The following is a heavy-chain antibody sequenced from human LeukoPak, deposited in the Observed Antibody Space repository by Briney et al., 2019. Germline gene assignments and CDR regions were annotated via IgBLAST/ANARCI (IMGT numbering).Heavy chain of an antibody. CDR2: IYYSGST. D-gene: IGHD3-10*01. V-gene: IGHV4-59*08. CDR1: GGSISSYY. J-gene: IGHJ4*02. Sequence: PSETLSLTCTVSGGSISSYYWSWIRQPPGKGLEWIGYIYYSGSTNYNPSLKSRVTISVDRSKNQFSLKLSSVTAADTAVYYCAGQTMVRGVRDYWGQGTLVTVSS. CDR3: AGQTMVRGVRDY.